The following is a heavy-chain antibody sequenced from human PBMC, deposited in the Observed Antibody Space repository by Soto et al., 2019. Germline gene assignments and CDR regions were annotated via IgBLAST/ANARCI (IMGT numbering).Heavy chain of an antibody. J-gene: IGHJ5*01. CDR2: IKQDGREK. V-gene: IGHV3-7*01. CDR3: ARAPWFGAFPSSQWFES. Sequence: EVQLVESGGGLVQPGGSLRLSCAASGFNFSTNWMSWVRQAPGKGLEWVANIKQDGREKYYVDSVKGRFTISRDNAKNSLFLQMNSLKGDDTAIYYCARAPWFGAFPSSQWFESWGQGTMVTVSS. CDR1: GFNFSTNW. D-gene: IGHD3-10*01.